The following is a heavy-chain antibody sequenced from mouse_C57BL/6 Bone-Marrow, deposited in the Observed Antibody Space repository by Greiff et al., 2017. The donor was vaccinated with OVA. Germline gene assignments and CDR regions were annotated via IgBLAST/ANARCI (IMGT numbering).Heavy chain of an antibody. CDR3: ARGPYYGSAY. CDR2: IDPSDSYT. CDR1: GYTFTSYR. V-gene: IGHV1-69*01. J-gene: IGHJ3*01. Sequence: QVQLQQPGAELVMPGASVKLSCKASGYTFTSYRMHWVKQRPGQGLEWIGEIDPSDSYTNYNQKFKGKSTLTVDKSSSTAYMQLSSLTSEDAAVYYCARGPYYGSAYWGQGTLVTVSA. D-gene: IGHD1-1*01.